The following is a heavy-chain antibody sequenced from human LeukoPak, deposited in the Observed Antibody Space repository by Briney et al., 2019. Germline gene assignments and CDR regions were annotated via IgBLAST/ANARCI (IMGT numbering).Heavy chain of an antibody. V-gene: IGHV4-34*01. Sequence: SETLSLTCAVYGRSFSGYYWSWIRQPPGKGLEWIGEINHSGSTNYNPSLKSRVTISVDTSKNQFSLKLSSVTAADTAVYYCARERRYCSSTSCYRSYYGMDVWGQGTTVTVSS. CDR2: INHSGST. CDR3: ARERRYCSSTSCYRSYYGMDV. CDR1: GRSFSGYY. D-gene: IGHD2-2*01. J-gene: IGHJ6*02.